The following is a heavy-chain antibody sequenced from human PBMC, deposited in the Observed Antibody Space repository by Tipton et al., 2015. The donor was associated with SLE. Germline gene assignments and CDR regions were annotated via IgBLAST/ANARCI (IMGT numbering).Heavy chain of an antibody. CDR2: IYSGGST. J-gene: IGHJ4*02. D-gene: IGHD2-21*01. Sequence: GSLRLSCAASGFTFSSYAMSWVRQAPGKGLEWVSVIYSGGSTYYADSVKGRFTISRDNSKNTLYLQMNSLRAEDTAVYYCAKTPPYCGGDCYRGYSDYWGQGTLVTVSS. CDR3: AKTPPYCGGDCYRGYSDY. CDR1: GFTFSSYA. V-gene: IGHV3-23*03.